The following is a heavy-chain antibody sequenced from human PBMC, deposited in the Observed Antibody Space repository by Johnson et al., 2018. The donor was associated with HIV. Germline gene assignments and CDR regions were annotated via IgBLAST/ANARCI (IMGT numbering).Heavy chain of an antibody. V-gene: IGHV3-64*07. J-gene: IGHJ3*02. D-gene: IGHD6-13*01. CDR3: ARGALSPAAPDAFDI. Sequence: VQLVESGGVVVQPGGSLRLSCAASGFTFSSYAMHWVRQVPGKGLEWVSGINWNSGSIDYADSVKGRFTISRDNSKNTLYLQMGSLRAEDMAVYYCARGALSPAAPDAFDIWGQGTMVTVSS. CDR2: INWNSGSI. CDR1: GFTFSSYA.